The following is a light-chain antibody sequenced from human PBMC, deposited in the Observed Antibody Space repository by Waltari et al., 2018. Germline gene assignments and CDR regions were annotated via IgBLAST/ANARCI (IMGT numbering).Light chain of an antibody. V-gene: IGLV7-46*01. CDR1: TGAVTSTHH. CDR3: LLSFYDIRA. J-gene: IGLJ3*02. CDR2: DTD. Sequence: QAEVTQEPSLTVSPGGTVTLTCGSSTGAVTSTHHPYWFLQKPGQVPRTLIYDTDNKHSWTPARFSGSRLGGKAALTLSGAQPEEEAVYYCLLSFYDIRAFGGGTKLTVL.